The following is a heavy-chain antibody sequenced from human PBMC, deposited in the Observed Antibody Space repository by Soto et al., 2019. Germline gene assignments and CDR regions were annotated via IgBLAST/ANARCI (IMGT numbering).Heavy chain of an antibody. CDR3: ASPPYSSGWGGFDY. V-gene: IGHV3-30-3*01. J-gene: IGHJ4*02. Sequence: VGSLRLSCAASGFTFSSYAMHWVRQAPGKGLEWVAVISYDGSNKYYADSVKGRFTISRDNSKNTLYLQMNSLRAEDTAVYYCASPPYSSGWGGFDYWGQGTLVTVSS. CDR2: ISYDGSNK. D-gene: IGHD6-19*01. CDR1: GFTFSSYA.